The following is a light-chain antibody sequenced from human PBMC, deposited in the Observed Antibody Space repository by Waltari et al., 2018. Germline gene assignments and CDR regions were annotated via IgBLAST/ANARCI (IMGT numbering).Light chain of an antibody. CDR1: QSVTGSY. CDR2: GAS. CDR3: QQYGSSPRT. J-gene: IGKJ1*01. Sequence: EIVLTPSPGPLSLSPGERAPLSCRTSQSVTGSYVAWYQQNPGQAPRLLISGASSRATGIPDRFSGSGSGPDFTLTISRLEPEDCAVYYCQQYGSSPRTFGQGTRVEIK. V-gene: IGKV3-20*01.